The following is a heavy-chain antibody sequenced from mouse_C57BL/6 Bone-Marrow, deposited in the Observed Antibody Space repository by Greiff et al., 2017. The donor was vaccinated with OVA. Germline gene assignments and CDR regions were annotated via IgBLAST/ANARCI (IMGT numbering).Heavy chain of an antibody. CDR2: IYPSDSET. CDR3: ARTGYYSKGFAY. Sequence: QVQLKQPGAELVRPGSSVKLSCKASGYTFTSYWMDWVKQRPGQGLEWIGNIYPSDSETHYNQKFKDKATLTVDKSSSTAYMQLSSLTSEDSAVYYCARTGYYSKGFAYWGQGTLVTVSA. D-gene: IGHD2-5*01. V-gene: IGHV1-61*01. J-gene: IGHJ3*01. CDR1: GYTFTSYW.